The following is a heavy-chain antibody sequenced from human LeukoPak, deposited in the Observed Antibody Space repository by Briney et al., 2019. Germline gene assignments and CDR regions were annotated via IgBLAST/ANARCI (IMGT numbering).Heavy chain of an antibody. Sequence: PGGSLRLSCAASGFTFINSWMTWVRQAPGKGLEWVGRIRSTPDGGATDYAAPVKGRFTISRDDSKNTLYLQMSSLTTEDTAVYDCATDLHFGYCTATSCANYWGQGTLVTVSS. CDR2: IRSTPDGGAT. D-gene: IGHD2-2*03. CDR1: GFTFINSW. CDR3: ATDLHFGYCTATSCANY. V-gene: IGHV3-15*01. J-gene: IGHJ4*02.